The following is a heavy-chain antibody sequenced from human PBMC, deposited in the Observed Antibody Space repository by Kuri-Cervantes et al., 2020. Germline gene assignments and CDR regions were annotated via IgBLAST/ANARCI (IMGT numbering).Heavy chain of an antibody. V-gene: IGHV4-39*07. CDR3: ARATADGMDI. D-gene: IGHD2-21*02. CDR1: GGSISSSSYY. CDR2: IYYSGST. Sequence: GSLRLSCTVSGGSISSSSYYWGWIRQPPGKGLEWIGSIYYSGSTYYNPSLKSRVTISVDTSKNQFSLKLSSVTAADTAVYYCARATADGMDIWGQGTTVTVSS. J-gene: IGHJ6*02.